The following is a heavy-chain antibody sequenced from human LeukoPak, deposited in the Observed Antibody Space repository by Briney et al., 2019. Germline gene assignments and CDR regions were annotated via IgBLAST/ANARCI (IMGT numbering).Heavy chain of an antibody. CDR3: ARVWRVVTRAFDI. CDR1: GYTFTGYY. V-gene: IGHV1-2*02. J-gene: IGHJ3*02. D-gene: IGHD3-3*01. CDR2: INPNSGGT. Sequence: ASVKVSCKASGYTFTGYYMHWVRQAPGQGLEWMGWINPNSGGTNYAQKFQGRVTMTRDTSISTAYMELTSLRSDDTAVYYCARVWRVVTRAFDIWGQGTMVTVSS.